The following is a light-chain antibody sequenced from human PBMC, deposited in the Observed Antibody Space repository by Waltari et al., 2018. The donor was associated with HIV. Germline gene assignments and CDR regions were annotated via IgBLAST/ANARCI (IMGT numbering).Light chain of an antibody. CDR3: SSYTSSNAYVV. V-gene: IGLV2-14*01. CDR1: SSGCGSYNF. Sequence: QSALPQPASVSGSPGQSVTISCTGTSSGCGSYNFVSWYQQYPAKAPKLMIYEVSNRPSGVSDRFSGSKSDNAASLTISGLQAEDEADYYCSSYTSSNAYVVFGGGTKLTVL. CDR2: EVS. J-gene: IGLJ2*01.